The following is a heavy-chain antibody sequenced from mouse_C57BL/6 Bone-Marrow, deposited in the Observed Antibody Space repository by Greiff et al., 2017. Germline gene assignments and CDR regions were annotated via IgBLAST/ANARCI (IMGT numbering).Heavy chain of an antibody. CDR1: GFTFSSYA. V-gene: IGHV5-4*03. J-gene: IGHJ4*01. D-gene: IGHD1-1*01. CDR2: ISDGGSYT. CDR3: ARSTTVGYAMDY. Sequence: VKLVESGGGLVKPGGSLKLSCAASGFTFSSYAMSWVRQTPEKRLEWVATISDGGSYTYYPDNVKGRFTISRDNAKNNLYLQMSHLKSEDTAMYYCARSTTVGYAMDYWGQGTSVTVSS.